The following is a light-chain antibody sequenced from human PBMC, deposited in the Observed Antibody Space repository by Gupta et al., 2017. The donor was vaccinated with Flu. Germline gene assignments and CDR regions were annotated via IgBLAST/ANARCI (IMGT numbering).Light chain of an antibody. J-gene: IGKJ2*03. CDR1: QSVSSSY. CDR3: QQYSSSPHS. Sequence: EIVLTQSPGTLSLPPGERATLSCRASQSVSSSYLAWYQQKPGQAPRLLIYGASSRATGIPDRFSGSGSRTDFTLTISRLEPEDFAVYYCQQYSSSPHSFGQGTKLEIK. CDR2: GAS. V-gene: IGKV3-20*01.